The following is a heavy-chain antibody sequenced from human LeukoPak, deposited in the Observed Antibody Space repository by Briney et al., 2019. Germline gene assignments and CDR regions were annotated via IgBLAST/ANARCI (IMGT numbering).Heavy chain of an antibody. CDR3: VRAMDV. Sequence: GGSLRLSCAASGFTFSSYSMNWVRQAPGKGLEWVANIKRDESEKYHVDSVKGRFTISRDNAKSSLFLQMNSLRVEDTAVYYCVRAMDVWGQGTTVTVSS. CDR1: GFTFSSYS. J-gene: IGHJ6*02. CDR2: IKRDESEK. V-gene: IGHV3-7*03.